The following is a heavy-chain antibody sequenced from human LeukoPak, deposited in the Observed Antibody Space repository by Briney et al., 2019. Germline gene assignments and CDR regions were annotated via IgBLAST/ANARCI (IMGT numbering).Heavy chain of an antibody. Sequence: GGSLRLSCAASGFTFSDYAMTWVRQAPGRGLEWVSAISGSGRDTYYADSVRGRFTISRDNSGDTVFLQMSSLRADDTARYYCTKIREPHQLSYYYGIDVWGPGTTVTVSS. CDR3: TKIREPHQLSYYYGIDV. V-gene: IGHV3-23*01. CDR2: ISGSGRDT. J-gene: IGHJ6*02. D-gene: IGHD1-26*01. CDR1: GFTFSDYA.